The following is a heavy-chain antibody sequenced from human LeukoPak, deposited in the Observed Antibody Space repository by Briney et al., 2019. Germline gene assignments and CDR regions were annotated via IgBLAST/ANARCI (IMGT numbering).Heavy chain of an antibody. CDR3: ASNFRYLDV. CDR1: GFTFSTYN. J-gene: IGHJ6*04. D-gene: IGHD3-9*01. CDR2: ITFRSGYI. V-gene: IGHV3-21*01. Sequence: PGGSLRLSCSASGFTFSTYNMNWVRQAPGKGLEWVSSITFRSGYIYYADSVKGRFTISRDNAKNSLYLQMNSLRAEDTAVYYCASNFRYLDVWGKGTTVTVSS.